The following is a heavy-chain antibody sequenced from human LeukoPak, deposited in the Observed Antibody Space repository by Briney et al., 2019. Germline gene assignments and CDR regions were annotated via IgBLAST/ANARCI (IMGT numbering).Heavy chain of an antibody. D-gene: IGHD3-9*01. V-gene: IGHV1-2*02. Sequence: ASVKVSCKASGYTFTGYYMHWVRQAPGQGLEWMGWINPNSGGTNYAQKFQGRVTMTEDTSTDTAYMELSSLRSEDTAVYYCATGSGTSRLRYWIYWGQGTLVTVSS. CDR2: INPNSGGT. J-gene: IGHJ4*02. CDR1: GYTFTGYY. CDR3: ATGSGTSRLRYWIY.